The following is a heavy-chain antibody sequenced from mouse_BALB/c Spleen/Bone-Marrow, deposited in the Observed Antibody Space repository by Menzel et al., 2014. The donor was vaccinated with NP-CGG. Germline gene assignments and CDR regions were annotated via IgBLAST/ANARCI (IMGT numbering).Heavy chain of an antibody. V-gene: IGHV4-1*02. D-gene: IGHD1-1*01. J-gene: IGHJ1*01. CDR1: GFDFSRYW. CDR2: INPDSNPI. Sequence: VQVFESGGCLVPPGGSLKLSCAASGFDFSRYWMSWVRQAPWKGLEWIGEINPDSNPINYTPSLKDKFIISRDNAKNTLYLQMSKVRSEDTALYYCARLNYYGNLFVWGAGTTVTVSS. CDR3: ARLNYYGNLFV.